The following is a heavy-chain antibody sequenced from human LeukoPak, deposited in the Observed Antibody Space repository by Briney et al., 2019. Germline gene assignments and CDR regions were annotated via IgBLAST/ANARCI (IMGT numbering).Heavy chain of an antibody. CDR3: ARDQAPTLYGSGSYYNPWYYYGMDV. Sequence: PGGSLRLSCAASGFTFSSYGMHWVRQAPGKGLEWVAVISYDGSNKYYADSVKGRFTISRDNAKNSLYLQMNSLRAEDTAVYYCARDQAPTLYGSGSYYNPWYYYGMDVWGQGTTVTVSS. CDR2: ISYDGSNK. J-gene: IGHJ6*02. CDR1: GFTFSSYG. D-gene: IGHD3-10*01. V-gene: IGHV3-30*03.